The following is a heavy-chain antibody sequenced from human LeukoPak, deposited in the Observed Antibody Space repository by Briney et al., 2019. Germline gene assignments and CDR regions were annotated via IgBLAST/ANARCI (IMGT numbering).Heavy chain of an antibody. CDR1: GFTFGDYW. J-gene: IGHJ4*02. V-gene: IGHV3-74*01. D-gene: IGHD5-12*01. CDR2: ITSDGSST. CDR3: ARISGYDRFDC. Sequence: GGSLRLSCAASGFTFGDYWMHWVRQAPGKGLVWVSRITSDGSSTSYADSVKGRFTISRDNAKNALYLQMNSLRAEDTAVYFCARISGYDRFDCWGQGTLVTVSS.